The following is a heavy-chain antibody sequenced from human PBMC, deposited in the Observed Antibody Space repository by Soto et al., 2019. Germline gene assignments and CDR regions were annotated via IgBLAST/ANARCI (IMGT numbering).Heavy chain of an antibody. D-gene: IGHD6-13*01. J-gene: IGHJ6*03. CDR2: IYYSGST. CDR1: GGSISSSSYY. V-gene: IGHV4-39*01. Sequence: SETLSLTCTVSGGSISSSSYYWGWIRQPPGKGLEWIGSIYYSGSTYYNPSLKSRVTISVDTSKNQFSLKLSSVTAADTAVYYCARAGFVAAAKSGDYNYYYYMDVWGKGTTVTVSS. CDR3: ARAGFVAAAKSGDYNYYYYMDV.